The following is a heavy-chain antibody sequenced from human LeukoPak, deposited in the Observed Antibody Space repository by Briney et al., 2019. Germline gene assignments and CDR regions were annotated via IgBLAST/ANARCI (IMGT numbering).Heavy chain of an antibody. Sequence: GASVTVSCKSSGYTFTGYYMHWVRQAPGQGLEWLGWINPNSGGTNYAQKFQGWVTMTRDTSISTAYMELSRLRSDDTAVYYCASTTVPYYGMDVWGQGTTVTVSS. J-gene: IGHJ6*02. CDR3: ASTTVPYYGMDV. CDR2: INPNSGGT. V-gene: IGHV1-2*04. CDR1: GYTFTGYY. D-gene: IGHD4-17*01.